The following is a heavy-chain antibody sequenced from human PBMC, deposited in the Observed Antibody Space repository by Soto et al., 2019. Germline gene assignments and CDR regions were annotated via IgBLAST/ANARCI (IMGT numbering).Heavy chain of an antibody. CDR2: INSDGSCR. D-gene: IGHD1-26*01. Sequence: EVQLVESGGGLVQPGGSLKLSCVASGFPSSSNWMHWVRQAPGKGLVWVSRINSDGSCRAYADSVKGRFTISRDNAKNTMYLHLNNLSAEDTAVYYCARPWAYWCQGTLVTVSS. CDR1: GFPSSSNW. J-gene: IGHJ4*02. V-gene: IGHV3-74*03. CDR3: ARPWAY.